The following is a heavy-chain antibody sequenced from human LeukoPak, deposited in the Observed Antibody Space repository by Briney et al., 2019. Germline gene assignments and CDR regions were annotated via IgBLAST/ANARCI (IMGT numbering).Heavy chain of an antibody. V-gene: IGHV3-30*18. CDR3: AKAGSSSGYYSRFDY. CDR1: GFTFSSYG. Sequence: GGSLRLSCVASGFTFSSYGMHWVRQAPGKGLEWVAVISDEGSNKYYKDSVKGRFTISRDNSKNTLYLQINSLRTEDTAVYYCAKAGSSSGYYSRFDYWGQGTLVTVSS. CDR2: ISDEGSNK. J-gene: IGHJ4*02. D-gene: IGHD3-22*01.